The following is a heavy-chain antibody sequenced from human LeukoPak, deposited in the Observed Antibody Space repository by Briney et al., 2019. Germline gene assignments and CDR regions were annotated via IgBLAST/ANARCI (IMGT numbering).Heavy chain of an antibody. CDR2: LYCGGCI. D-gene: IGHD5-12*01. Sequence: PGGSLRLSCAGSGFIVSRSHIRWVRQARGRGLQWVSSLYCGGCIHYADSVKGRFTISRDTSRNTVSLQMNSLRVEDTAVYYCARDLNVDSSMFGHWGQGTPVTVAS. V-gene: IGHV3-53*01. CDR3: ARDLNVDSSMFGH. CDR1: GFIVSRSH. J-gene: IGHJ5*02.